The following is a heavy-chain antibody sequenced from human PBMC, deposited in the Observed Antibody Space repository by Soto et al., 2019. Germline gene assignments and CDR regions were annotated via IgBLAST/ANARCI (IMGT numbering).Heavy chain of an antibody. J-gene: IGHJ6*02. V-gene: IGHV3-53*01. CDR3: ARDYYDSSGLGGMDV. CDR1: GFTVSSNY. Sequence: EVQLVESGGGLIQPGGSLRLSCAASGFTVSSNYMSWVRQAPGKGLEWVSVIYSGGSTYYADSVKGRFTISRDNSKNTLYLQMNSLRAEDTAVHYCARDYYDSSGLGGMDVWGQGTTVTVSS. CDR2: IYSGGST. D-gene: IGHD3-22*01.